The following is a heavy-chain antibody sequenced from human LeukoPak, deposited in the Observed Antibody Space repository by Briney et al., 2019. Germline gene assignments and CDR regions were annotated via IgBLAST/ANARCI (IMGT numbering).Heavy chain of an antibody. Sequence: PSETLSLTCTVSGGSISSGSYYWSWIRQPAGKGLEWIGRIYTSGSTNYNPSLKSRVTISVDTSKNQFSLKLSSVTAADTAVYYCARRRRYYYGMDVWGQGTTVTVSS. J-gene: IGHJ6*02. CDR2: IYTSGST. V-gene: IGHV4-61*02. CDR3: ARRRRYYYGMDV. CDR1: GGSISSGSYY.